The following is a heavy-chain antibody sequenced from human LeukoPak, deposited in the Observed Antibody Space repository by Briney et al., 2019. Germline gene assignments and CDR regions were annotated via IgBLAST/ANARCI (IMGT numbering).Heavy chain of an antibody. J-gene: IGHJ2*01. CDR1: GFTFNNYW. D-gene: IGHD6-13*01. Sequence: GGPLRLSCAASGFTFNNYWMSWVRQAPGKGLEWVANIKQDGSEKYYVDSVKGRFTISRDNAKNSLFLQMNSLRAEDTAVYSCARALVSSSWYLGYFDLWGRGTLVTVSS. CDR2: IKQDGSEK. V-gene: IGHV3-7*01. CDR3: ARALVSSSWYLGYFDL.